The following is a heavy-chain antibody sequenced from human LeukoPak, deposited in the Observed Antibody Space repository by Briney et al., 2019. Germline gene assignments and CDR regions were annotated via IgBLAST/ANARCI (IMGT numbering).Heavy chain of an antibody. D-gene: IGHD2-2*01. CDR1: GGSISSSSYY. CDR3: ARRGRGSSAPLAWY. CDR2: IYYSGST. J-gene: IGHJ4*02. Sequence: SETLSLTCTVSGGSISSSSYYWGWIRQPPGKGLEWIGSIYYSGSTYYNPSLKSRVTISVDTSKNQFSLKLSSVTAADTAVYYCARRGRGSSAPLAWYWGQGTLVTVSS. V-gene: IGHV4-39*07.